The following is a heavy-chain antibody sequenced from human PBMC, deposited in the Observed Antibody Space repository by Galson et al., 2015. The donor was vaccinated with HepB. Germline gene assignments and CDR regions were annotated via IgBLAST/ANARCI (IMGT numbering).Heavy chain of an antibody. J-gene: IGHJ5*02. CDR1: GYTFTSYY. D-gene: IGHD2-2*01. Sequence: SVKVSCKASGYTFTSYYMHWVRQAPGQGLEWMGIINPSGGSTSYAQKFQGRVTMTRDTSTSTVYMELSSLRSEDTAVYYCARDPLYCSSTSCQTGWFDPWGQGTLVTVSS. CDR3: ARDPLYCSSTSCQTGWFDP. V-gene: IGHV1-46*01. CDR2: INPSGGST.